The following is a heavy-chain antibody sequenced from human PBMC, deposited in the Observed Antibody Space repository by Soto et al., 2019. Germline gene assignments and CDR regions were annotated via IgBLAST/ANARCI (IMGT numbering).Heavy chain of an antibody. CDR3: AKDIGAFGYNWNDYAFD. CDR1: GFTFSSYA. D-gene: IGHD1-20*01. Sequence: GGSLRLSCAASGFTFSSYAMSWVRQAPGKGLEWVSAISGSGGSTYYADSVKGRFTISRDNSKNTLYLQMNSLRAEDTAVYYCAKDIGAFGYNWNDYAFDWGQGTLVTVSS. CDR2: ISGSGGST. J-gene: IGHJ4*02. V-gene: IGHV3-23*01.